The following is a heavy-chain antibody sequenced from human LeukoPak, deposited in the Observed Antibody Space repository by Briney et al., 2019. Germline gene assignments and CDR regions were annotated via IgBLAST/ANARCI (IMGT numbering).Heavy chain of an antibody. Sequence: PGGSLRLSCAASGFTFSSYSMNWVRQAPGKGLEWVSYISSSSGTIYYADSVKGRFTISRDNAKNSLYLQMNSLRDEDTAVYYCASYCSGGSCYGQVDYWGQGTLVIVSS. CDR3: ASYCSGGSCYGQVDY. CDR2: ISSSSGTI. CDR1: GFTFSSYS. V-gene: IGHV3-48*02. J-gene: IGHJ4*02. D-gene: IGHD2-15*01.